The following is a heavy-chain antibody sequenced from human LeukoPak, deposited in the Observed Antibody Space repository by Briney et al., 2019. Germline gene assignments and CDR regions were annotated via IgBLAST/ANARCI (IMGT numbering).Heavy chain of an antibody. CDR3: AKNQGQWLVPVDY. CDR1: GFTFSSYE. V-gene: IGHV3-48*03. J-gene: IGHJ4*02. Sequence: PGGSLRLSCAASGFTFSSYEMNWARQAPGKGLEWVSYISSSGSTIYYADSVKGRFTISRDNAKNSLYLQMNSLRAEDTAVYYCAKNQGQWLVPVDYWGQGTLVTVSS. D-gene: IGHD6-19*01. CDR2: ISSSGSTI.